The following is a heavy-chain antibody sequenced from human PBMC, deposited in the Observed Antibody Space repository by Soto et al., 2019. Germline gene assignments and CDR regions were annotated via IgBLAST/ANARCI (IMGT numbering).Heavy chain of an antibody. D-gene: IGHD2-8*01. CDR1: GLTMNIAW. CDR3: AREWWGDFA. J-gene: IGHJ4*02. CDR2: IKTKSDGETT. Sequence: EVHLVESGGGLVKPGESLRLSCEVSGLTMNIAWMNWVRQAPRKGLEWVGRIKTKSDGETTEFAAAVDGRFSISRDDSRNTVYLQMNGLRIEDTAVYYCAREWWGDFAWGQGSLVTVSS. V-gene: IGHV3-15*01.